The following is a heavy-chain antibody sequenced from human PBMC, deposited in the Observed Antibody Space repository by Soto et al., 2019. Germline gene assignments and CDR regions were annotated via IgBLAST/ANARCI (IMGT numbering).Heavy chain of an antibody. Sequence: PSETLSLTCTVCGGSISSYYCSWIRQPPWKGLEWIGYIYYSVSTNYNPSLKSRVTISVDTSKNQFSLKMSSVTAEDTAVYYCAIWRYCSSTSCYKAKAYYYHSSGYYTFEFWGNGTLVTVS. CDR2: IYYSVST. CDR1: GGSISSYY. CDR3: AIWRYCSSTSCYKAKAYYYHSSGYYTFEF. V-gene: IGHV4-59*01. J-gene: IGHJ4*01. D-gene: IGHD2-2*02.